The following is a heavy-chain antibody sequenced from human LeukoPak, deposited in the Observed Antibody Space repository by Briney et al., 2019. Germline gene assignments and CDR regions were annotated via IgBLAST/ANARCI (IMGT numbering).Heavy chain of an antibody. CDR3: ARRRYNWNAIDY. CDR2: ISSSGSTL. V-gene: IGHV3-11*01. D-gene: IGHD1-20*01. Sequence: GGSLRLSCAASGFTFSDYYMSWIRQAPGKGLEWVSYISSSGSTLYYADSVKGRITISRDNAKHSLYLQMNSLRAEDTAVYYCARRRYNWNAIDYWGQGTLVTVSS. CDR1: GFTFSDYY. J-gene: IGHJ4*02.